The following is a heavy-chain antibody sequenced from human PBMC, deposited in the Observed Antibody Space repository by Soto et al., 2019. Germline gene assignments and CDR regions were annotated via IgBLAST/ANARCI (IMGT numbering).Heavy chain of an antibody. D-gene: IGHD1-26*01. CDR1: GGKLSSYR. Sequence: RLSCAACGGKLSSYRCKWVPKKKKKGLEWVSIISGSGDSPYYADSVKGRFTISRDNSRNTLYLQMDSLRAEDTAVYYCARDGVGATVYFGYLDYWGQGALVTVSS. CDR2: ISGSGDSP. V-gene: IGHV3-23*01. J-gene: IGHJ4*02. CDR3: ARDGVGATVYFGYLDY.